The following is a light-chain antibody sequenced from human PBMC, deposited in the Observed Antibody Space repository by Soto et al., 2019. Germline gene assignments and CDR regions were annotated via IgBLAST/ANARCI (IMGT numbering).Light chain of an antibody. V-gene: IGLV1-51*02. CDR1: SSNIENNF. CDR3: ATWDTSLSAGV. J-gene: IGLJ1*01. Sequence: QSVVTPPPSVSAAPGQKVTVSCSGGSSNIENNFVSWYRQLPGTAPKLLIYENNRRPSGIPDRFSGSKSGTSATLDIAGLETGDEADYYCATWDTSLSAGVFGPGTKVTVL. CDR2: ENN.